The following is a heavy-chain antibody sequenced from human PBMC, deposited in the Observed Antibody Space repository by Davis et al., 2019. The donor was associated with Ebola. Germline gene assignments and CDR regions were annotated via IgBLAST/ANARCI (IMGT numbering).Heavy chain of an antibody. J-gene: IGHJ6*02. Sequence: LSLTCAASGFTVSSNHMSWVRQAPGKGLEWVSVIYDHSTAYADSVRGRFIISRDNSKNTLYLQMNRLRVEDTAVYYCAEWELPGWWYSGMDVWGQGTTVTVSS. CDR2: IYDHST. D-gene: IGHD1-26*01. V-gene: IGHV3-53*01. CDR1: GFTVSSNH. CDR3: AEWELPGWWYSGMDV.